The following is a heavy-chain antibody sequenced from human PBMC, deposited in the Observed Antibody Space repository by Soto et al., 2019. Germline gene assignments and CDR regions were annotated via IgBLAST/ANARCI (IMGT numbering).Heavy chain of an antibody. J-gene: IGHJ4*02. CDR1: GFTFRSYV. CDR2: TSYDGSNN. V-gene: IGHV3-33*05. Sequence: QVQLVESGGGVVQPGTSLRLSCVGSGFTFRSYVIHWVRQAPGKGLEWVALTSYDGSNNFYGDSVKGRFTISRDNSRNTVELQMDSLILEDTALYYCARWGTTGGLDVWCQGTLVSVSS. CDR3: ARWGTTGGLDV. D-gene: IGHD3-16*01.